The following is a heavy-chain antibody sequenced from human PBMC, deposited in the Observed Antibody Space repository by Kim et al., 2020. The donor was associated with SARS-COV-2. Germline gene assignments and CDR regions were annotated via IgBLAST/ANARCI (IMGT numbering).Heavy chain of an antibody. D-gene: IGHD5-18*01. Sequence: GGSLRLSCAASGLNFDNFGMHWVRQAPGKGLEWVALISYDGSKKYYADSLKGRFTISRDSSKSTLYLQMDSLRPEDTAVYFCAKGKSYVMVTLAEESGGMDVWGQGTTVTVSS. CDR2: ISYDGSKK. V-gene: IGHV3-30*18. J-gene: IGHJ6*02. CDR1: GLNFDNFG. CDR3: AKGKSYVMVTLAEESGGMDV.